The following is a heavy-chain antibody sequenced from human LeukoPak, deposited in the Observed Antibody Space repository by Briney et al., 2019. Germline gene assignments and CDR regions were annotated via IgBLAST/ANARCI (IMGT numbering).Heavy chain of an antibody. CDR3: ARDAYPYTYYDFWSGHYPNLYYDY. CDR2: ISAYNGNT. D-gene: IGHD3-3*01. V-gene: IGHV1-18*01. J-gene: IGHJ4*02. Sequence: ASVKVSCKASGYTFTSYGISWVRQAPGQGLEWMGWISAYNGNTNYAQKLQGRVTMTTDTSTSTAYMELRSLRSDDTAVYYCARDAYPYTYYDFWSGHYPNLYYDYWGQGTLVTVSS. CDR1: GYTFTSYG.